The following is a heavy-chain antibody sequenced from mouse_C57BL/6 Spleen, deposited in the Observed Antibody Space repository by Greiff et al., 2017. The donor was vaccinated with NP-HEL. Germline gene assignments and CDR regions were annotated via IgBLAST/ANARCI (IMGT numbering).Heavy chain of an antibody. V-gene: IGHV1-53*01. CDR3: ARKGYGSSPHWYFDV. J-gene: IGHJ1*03. D-gene: IGHD1-1*01. Sequence: QVQLQQPGTELVKPGASVKLSCKASGYTFTSYWMHWVKQRPGQGLEWIGNINPSNGGTNYNEKFKSKATLTVDKSSSTAYMQLSSLTSEDSAVYYCARKGYGSSPHWYFDVWGTGTTVTVSS. CDR2: INPSNGGT. CDR1: GYTFTSYW.